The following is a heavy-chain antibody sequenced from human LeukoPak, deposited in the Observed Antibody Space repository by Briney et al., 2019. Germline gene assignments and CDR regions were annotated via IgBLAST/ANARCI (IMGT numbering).Heavy chain of an antibody. CDR3: AKIPAAGYYYYYMDV. CDR1: GFTFDDYA. CDR2: ISGDGGST. J-gene: IGHJ6*03. V-gene: IGHV3-43*02. D-gene: IGHD2-2*01. Sequence: GGSLTLSCAASGFTFDDYAMHWVRHAPGKGLEWVSLISGDGGSTYYADSVKGRFTISRDNSKNSLYLQMNSLRTEDTALYYCAKIPAAGYYYYYMDVWGKGTTVTVSS.